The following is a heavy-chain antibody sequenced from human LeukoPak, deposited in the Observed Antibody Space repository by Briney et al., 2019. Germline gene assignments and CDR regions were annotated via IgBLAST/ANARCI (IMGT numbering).Heavy chain of an antibody. CDR1: GGSFSGYY. D-gene: IGHD2-15*01. Sequence: PSETLSLTCAVYGGSFSGYYWSWIRQPPGKGLEWIGEINHSGSTNYNPSLKSRVTISVDTSKNQFSLKLSSVTAADTAVYYSARAVRAATNYYYGMDVWGQGTTVTVSS. V-gene: IGHV4-34*01. CDR3: ARAVRAATNYYYGMDV. CDR2: INHSGST. J-gene: IGHJ6*02.